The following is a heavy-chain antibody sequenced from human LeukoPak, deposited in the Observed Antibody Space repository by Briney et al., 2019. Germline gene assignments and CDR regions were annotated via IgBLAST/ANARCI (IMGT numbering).Heavy chain of an antibody. V-gene: IGHV1-2*02. CDR3: ASPPITQVPYGLDV. J-gene: IGHJ6*02. CDR1: GYAFTDYY. CDR2: INPNSGGT. D-gene: IGHD3-10*01. Sequence: ASVKVSCKASGYAFTDYYMHWVRQAPGQGLEWMGWINPNSGGTNYAQKFQGRVTMTRDTSISTAYMELSRLRSDDTAVYYCASPPITQVPYGLDVWGQGTTATVPS.